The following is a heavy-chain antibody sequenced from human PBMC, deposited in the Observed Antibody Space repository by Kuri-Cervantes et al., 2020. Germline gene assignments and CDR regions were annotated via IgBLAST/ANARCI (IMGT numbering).Heavy chain of an antibody. CDR2: IYTSGST. J-gene: IGHJ4*02. D-gene: IGHD6-13*01. CDR1: GGSISSYY. Sequence: SETLSLTCTVSGGSISSYYWSWIRQPAGKGLEWIGRIYTSGSTNYNPSLKSRVTISVDTSKNQFSLRLSSVTAADTAVCYCARRKAAAGKGVDYWGQGTLVTVSS. CDR3: ARRKAAAGKGVDY. V-gene: IGHV4-4*07.